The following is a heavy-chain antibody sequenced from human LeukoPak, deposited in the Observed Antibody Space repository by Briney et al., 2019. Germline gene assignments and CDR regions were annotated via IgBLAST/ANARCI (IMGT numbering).Heavy chain of an antibody. CDR2: ITIAGDT. CDR3: ARVGGVYGDHRYDF. Sequence: GGSLRLSCAASGFTFSNYDMHWVRQPTGKGLEWVSLITIAGDTFYSGSVKGRFTISRADAKNSLYLQMNNLRAGDTAVYYCARVGGVYGDHRYDFWGQGTLVTVSS. V-gene: IGHV3-13*01. D-gene: IGHD4-17*01. CDR1: GFTFSNYD. J-gene: IGHJ4*02.